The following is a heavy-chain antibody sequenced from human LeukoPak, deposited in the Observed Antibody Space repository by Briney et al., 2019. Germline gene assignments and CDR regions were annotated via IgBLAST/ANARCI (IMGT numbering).Heavy chain of an antibody. CDR2: INPNTGGT. CDR1: GYTFSGDY. D-gene: IGHD1-26*01. CDR3: ARDRNLYSGSFAS. J-gene: IGHJ4*02. V-gene: IGHV1-2*06. Sequence: ASVKVSCKASGYTFSGDYVHWVRQAPGQGLEWMGRINPNTGGTSYAQKFQGRVTTTRDTSISTAYMELSRVTSDDTAVYFCARDRNLYSGSFASWGQGTLVTVSS.